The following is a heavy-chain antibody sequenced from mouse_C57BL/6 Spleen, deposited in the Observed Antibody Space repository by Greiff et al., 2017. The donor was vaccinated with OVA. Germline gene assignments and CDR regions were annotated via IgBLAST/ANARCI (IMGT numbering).Heavy chain of an antibody. CDR3: TGDGYFDV. J-gene: IGHJ1*03. V-gene: IGHV6-3*01. Sequence: EVMLVESGGGLVQPGGSMKLSCVASGFTFSNYWMNWVRQSPETGLEWVAQIRLKSDNYATHYAESVKGRFTISRDDSKSSVYLQMNNLRAEDTGIYYCTGDGYFDVWGTGTTVTVSS. CDR2: IRLKSDNYAT. CDR1: GFTFSNYW.